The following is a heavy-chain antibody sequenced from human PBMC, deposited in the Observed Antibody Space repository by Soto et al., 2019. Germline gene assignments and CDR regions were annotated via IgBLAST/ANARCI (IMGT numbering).Heavy chain of an antibody. V-gene: IGHV4-59*03. CDR1: GDSISNSS. Sequence: SETLALTCNVSGDSISNSSWSWIRQPPGKGLEWIAYIYYSGTTNYNPSLESRVTISMDTSKNQFSLRLTSVTAADTAVYYCAKSVVHQWLVHDAFDIWGQGTLVTVSS. D-gene: IGHD6-19*01. CDR2: IYYSGTT. CDR3: AKSVVHQWLVHDAFDI. J-gene: IGHJ3*02.